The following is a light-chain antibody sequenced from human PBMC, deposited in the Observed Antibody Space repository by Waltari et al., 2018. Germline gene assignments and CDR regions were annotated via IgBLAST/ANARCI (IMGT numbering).Light chain of an antibody. CDR2: GAS. J-gene: IGKJ1*01. Sequence: EIVMTQSPGTLSVSPGDRATFSCRASQSVSSSLAWYQQKPGQPPRLLIYGASTRATGIPGRFSGSGSGTEFTLTISGLQSEDFAVYHCQQYSDWPLTFGQGTKVEI. V-gene: IGKV3-15*01. CDR3: QQYSDWPLT. CDR1: QSVSSS.